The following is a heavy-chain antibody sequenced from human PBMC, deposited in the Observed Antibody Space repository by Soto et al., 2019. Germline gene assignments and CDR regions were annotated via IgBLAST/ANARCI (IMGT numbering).Heavy chain of an antibody. CDR1: GFTFSSYW. D-gene: IGHD2-2*01. Sequence: GESLKISCAASGFTFSSYWMSWVRQAPGKGLEWVANIKQDGSEKYYVDSVKGRFTISRDNAKNSLYLQMNSLRAEDTAVYYCASGRYCSSTSCYAYYYYGMDVWGQGTTVTVSS. CDR3: ASGRYCSSTSCYAYYYYGMDV. CDR2: IKQDGSEK. J-gene: IGHJ6*02. V-gene: IGHV3-7*05.